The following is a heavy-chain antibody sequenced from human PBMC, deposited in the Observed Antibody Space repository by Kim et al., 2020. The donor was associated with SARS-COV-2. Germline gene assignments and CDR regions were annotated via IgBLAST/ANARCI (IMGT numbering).Heavy chain of an antibody. D-gene: IGHD6-13*01. V-gene: IGHV2-5*02. Sequence: SGPTLVKPTQTLTLTCTFSGFSLSDSGVGVGWIRQAPGKALEWLALIYWDGDERYTPFLKNRLTITKDTSKNQVVLKMTYVNPADTATYYCAHSRAYSSRWQTPSYYFDRWGQGILVTVSS. CDR3: AHSRAYSSRWQTPSYYFDR. J-gene: IGHJ4*02. CDR2: IYWDGDE. CDR1: GFSLSDSGVG.